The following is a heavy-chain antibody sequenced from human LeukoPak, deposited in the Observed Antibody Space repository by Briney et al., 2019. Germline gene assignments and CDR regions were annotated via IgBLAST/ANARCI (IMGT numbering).Heavy chain of an antibody. CDR3: ARHPATYFDY. J-gene: IGHJ4*02. Sequence: SETLSLTCAVYGGSFSGYYWSWIRQPPGKGLEWIGEINHSGSTNYNPSLKSRVTISVDTSKNQFSLKLSSVTAADTAVYYCARHPATYFDYWGQGTLVTVSS. CDR2: INHSGST. V-gene: IGHV4-34*01. CDR1: GGSFSGYY. D-gene: IGHD6-25*01.